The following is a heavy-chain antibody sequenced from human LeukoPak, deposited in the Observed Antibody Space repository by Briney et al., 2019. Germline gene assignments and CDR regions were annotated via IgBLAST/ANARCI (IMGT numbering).Heavy chain of an antibody. CDR1: GASINNGSYY. Sequence: SQTLSLTCTVSGASINNGSYYWSWIRQPAGKGLEFIGHFYSSGSTNYNPSLKSRVSISVDTSKNQFSLEVTSVTAADTAVYYCARDSSDWEFDYWGQGTLVTVSS. V-gene: IGHV4-61*09. J-gene: IGHJ4*02. CDR2: FYSSGST. CDR3: ARDSSDWEFDY. D-gene: IGHD1-26*01.